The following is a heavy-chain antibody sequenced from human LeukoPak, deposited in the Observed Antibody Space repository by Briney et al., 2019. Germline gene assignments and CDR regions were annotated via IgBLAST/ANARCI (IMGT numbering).Heavy chain of an antibody. CDR2: IYYSGST. CDR3: ARHRSSLQRFDY. J-gene: IGHJ4*02. D-gene: IGHD2-2*01. V-gene: IGHV4-39*01. CDR1: GGSISSTSYY. Sequence: PSETLSLTCTVSGGSISSTSYYWGWIRQPPGKGLEWIGIIYYSGSTYYNPSLKSRVTISVDTSKNQISLKLSSVTAADTAVYYCARHRSSLQRFDYWGQGTLVTVSS.